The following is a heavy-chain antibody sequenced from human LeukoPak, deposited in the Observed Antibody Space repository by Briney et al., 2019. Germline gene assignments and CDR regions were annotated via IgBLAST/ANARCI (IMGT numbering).Heavy chain of an antibody. J-gene: IGHJ6*03. CDR1: GDSISSYY. CDR2: IYTSGST. V-gene: IGHV4-4*09. CDR3: ARLDRFGTNSYYMDV. D-gene: IGHD3-10*01. Sequence: SETLSLTCSVSGDSISSYYWSWIRQPPEKGLEWIGYIYTSGSTNYNPSLKSRLTISVDTSKKQFSLRLTSVTAADTAVYYCARLDRFGTNSYYMDVWGKGTTVTVSS.